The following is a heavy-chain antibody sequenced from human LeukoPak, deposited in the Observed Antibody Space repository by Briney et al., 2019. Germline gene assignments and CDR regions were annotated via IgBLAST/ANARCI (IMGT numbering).Heavy chain of an antibody. CDR1: GFTFSSYA. D-gene: IGHD2/OR15-2a*01. V-gene: IGHV3-23*01. CDR2: ISGSGGST. J-gene: IGHJ5*02. Sequence: PGGSLRLSCAASGFTFSSYAMSWVRQAPGRGLEGVSAISGSGGSTYYADSVKGRFTISRDNSKNTLYLQMNSLRAEDTAVYYCVRIPNSANFPNWFDPWGQGTLVTVSS. CDR3: VRIPNSANFPNWFDP.